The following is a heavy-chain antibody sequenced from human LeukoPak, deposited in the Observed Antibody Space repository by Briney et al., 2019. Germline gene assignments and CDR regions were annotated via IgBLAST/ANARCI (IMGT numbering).Heavy chain of an antibody. V-gene: IGHV3-21*01. CDR2: ISSSSSYI. J-gene: IGHJ4*02. CDR1: GFTFSSYS. Sequence: GGSLRLSCAASGFTFSSYSMNWVRQAPGKGLEWVSSISSSSSYIYYADSVKGRFTISRDNAKNSLYLQMNSLRAEDTAEYYCARVGTTVTSVDYWGQGTLVTVSS. CDR3: ARVGTTVTSVDY. D-gene: IGHD4-17*01.